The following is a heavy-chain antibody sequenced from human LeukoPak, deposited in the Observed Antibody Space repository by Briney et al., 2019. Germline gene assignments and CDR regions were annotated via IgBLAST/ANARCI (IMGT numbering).Heavy chain of an antibody. D-gene: IGHD3-10*01. V-gene: IGHV1-18*01. CDR2: ISAYNGNT. CDR1: GYTFTSYG. Sequence: ASVKVSCKASGYTFTSYGISWVRQAPGQGLEWMGWISAYNGNTNYAQKLQGRVTMTTDTSTSTAYMELRSLRSDDTAVYYCARKYYGSGSYYRFDPWGQGTLVTVSS. CDR3: ARKYYGSGSYYRFDP. J-gene: IGHJ5*02.